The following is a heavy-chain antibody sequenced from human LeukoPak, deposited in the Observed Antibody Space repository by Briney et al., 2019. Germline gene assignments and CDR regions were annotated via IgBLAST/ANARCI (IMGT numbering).Heavy chain of an antibody. CDR3: ARGYDSSGYYYY. J-gene: IGHJ4*02. CDR1: GYTFTGYY. D-gene: IGHD3-22*01. Sequence: AASVKVSCKASGYTFTGYYMHWVRQAPGQGLEWMGRINPNSGGTNYAQKFQGRVTVTRDTSISTAYMELSRLRSDDTAVYYYARGYDSSGYYYYWGQGTLVTVSS. V-gene: IGHV1-2*06. CDR2: INPNSGGT.